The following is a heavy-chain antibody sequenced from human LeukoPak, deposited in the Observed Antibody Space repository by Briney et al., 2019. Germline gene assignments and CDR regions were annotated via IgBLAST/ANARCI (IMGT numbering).Heavy chain of an antibody. J-gene: IGHJ4*02. CDR3: AKGFSEYSYGLDY. CDR2: ISGSGGSA. V-gene: IGHV3-23*01. D-gene: IGHD5-18*01. CDR1: GFTFSSYA. Sequence: PGGSLRLSCAASGFTFSSYAMSWVRQAPGKGLEWVSAISGSGGSAYYADSVKGRFTISRDNSKNTLYLQMNSLRAEATAVYYCAKGFSEYSYGLDYWGQGTLVTVSS.